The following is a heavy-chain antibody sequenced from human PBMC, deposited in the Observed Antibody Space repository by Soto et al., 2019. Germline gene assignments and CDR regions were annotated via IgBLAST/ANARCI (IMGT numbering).Heavy chain of an antibody. Sequence: PSETLSLTCSVSGGSVRSGTYYWSWIRQPPGKGLEWIGYIYSSGSTNYNPSLKSRATISVDTSKNQFSLKLSSVTAADTAVYYCARLFGQWITGTTTWGQGTLVTVSS. CDR3: ARLFGQWITGTTT. CDR2: IYSSGST. V-gene: IGHV4-61*01. D-gene: IGHD1-7*01. J-gene: IGHJ5*02. CDR1: GGSVRSGTYY.